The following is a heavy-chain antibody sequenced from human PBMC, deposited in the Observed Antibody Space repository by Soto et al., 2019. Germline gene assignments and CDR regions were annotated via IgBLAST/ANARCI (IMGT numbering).Heavy chain of an antibody. CDR2: IISILGIA. J-gene: IGHJ3*02. CDR3: AGRGYCSSTSCLDI. V-gene: IGHV1-69*02. D-gene: IGHD2-2*01. Sequence: QVQLVQSGAEVKKPGSSVKVSCKASGGTFSSYTISWVRQAPGQGLEWMGRIISILGIANYAQKFQGRVTITADKSTSTAYMELSSLRSEDTAVYYCAGRGYCSSTSCLDIWGQGTMVTVSS. CDR1: GGTFSSYT.